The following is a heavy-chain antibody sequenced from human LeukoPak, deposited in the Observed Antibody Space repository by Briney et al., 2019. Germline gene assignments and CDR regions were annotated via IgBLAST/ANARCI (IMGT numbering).Heavy chain of an antibody. Sequence: GVSLRLSCAASGFTFSSYAMNWARQAPGKGLEWVASINHNGNVNYYVDSVKGRFTISRDNAKNSLYLQTSNLRAEDTAVYFCARGGGLDVWGQGATVTVSS. D-gene: IGHD3-16*01. J-gene: IGHJ6*02. CDR1: GFTFSSYA. CDR3: ARGGGLDV. V-gene: IGHV3-7*03. CDR2: INHNGNVN.